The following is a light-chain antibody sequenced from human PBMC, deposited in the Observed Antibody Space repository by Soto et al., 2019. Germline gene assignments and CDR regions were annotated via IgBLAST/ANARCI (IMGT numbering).Light chain of an antibody. V-gene: IGKV4-1*01. Sequence: DIVMTQSPDSLAVSLGERATINCKSSQSILYSSNNKNCLALYQQKPGQSPVLLIYWASIREFVVPDRFSGSVSGTDFTLTISSLQTEAVAVYYCQQYVSSPLTFGGGTTVEIK. CDR1: QSILYSSNNKNC. J-gene: IGKJ4*01. CDR2: WAS. CDR3: QQYVSSPLT.